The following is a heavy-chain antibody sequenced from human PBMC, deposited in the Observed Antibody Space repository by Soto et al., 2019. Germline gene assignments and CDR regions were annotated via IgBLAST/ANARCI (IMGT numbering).Heavy chain of an antibody. Sequence: GGSLRLSXAASGFTFSIYAMTWVRQSPGKGLEWVSSMSRTGDNTYYADSVKGRFTISRDNSKNTLYLQMNSLRAEDTAIYYCAKDQSYSNPLYYFDFWGPGTLVTVSS. D-gene: IGHD4-4*01. CDR2: MSRTGDNT. J-gene: IGHJ4*02. CDR3: AKDQSYSNPLYYFDF. V-gene: IGHV3-23*01. CDR1: GFTFSIYA.